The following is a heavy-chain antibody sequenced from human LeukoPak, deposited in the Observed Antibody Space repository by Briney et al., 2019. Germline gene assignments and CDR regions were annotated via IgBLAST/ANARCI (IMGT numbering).Heavy chain of an antibody. J-gene: IGHJ4*02. CDR2: MSPNSGNT. V-gene: IGHV1-8*01. D-gene: IGHD3-22*01. Sequence: ASVKVSCKDSGYTFTSYDINWVRQATGQGLEWMGWMSPNSGNTGYAQKFQGRVTMTRNTSISTAYMELSSLRSEDTAVYYCARVTYYYDSSGYPFDYWGQGTLVTVSS. CDR3: ARVTYYYDSSGYPFDY. CDR1: GYTFTSYD.